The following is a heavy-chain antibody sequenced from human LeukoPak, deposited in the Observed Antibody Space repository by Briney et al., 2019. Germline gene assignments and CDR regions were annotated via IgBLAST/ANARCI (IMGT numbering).Heavy chain of an antibody. Sequence: PGGSLRLSCAASGSTFSIYAMNWVRQAPGKGLEWVSTISDSGGSTYYADSVKGRFTISRDNSKNTLYLQMNSLRAEDTAVYYCARDPKRGGIAPYYFDYWGQGTLVTVSS. CDR1: GSTFSIYA. V-gene: IGHV3-23*01. CDR3: ARDPKRGGIAPYYFDY. CDR2: ISDSGGST. J-gene: IGHJ4*02. D-gene: IGHD6-13*01.